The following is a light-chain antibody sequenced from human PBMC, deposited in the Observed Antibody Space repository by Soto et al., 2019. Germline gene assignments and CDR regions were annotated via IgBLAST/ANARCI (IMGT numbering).Light chain of an antibody. CDR2: EVS. CDR3: SSYAGSSNLV. CDR1: SSDVGGYNY. V-gene: IGLV2-8*01. J-gene: IGLJ2*01. Sequence: QSALTQPPSASGSPGQSVTLSCTGTSSDVGGYNYVSWYQQHPGKAPKLMIYEVSKRPSGVPDRFSGSKSGNTASLTVSGLQAEDEADYYCSSYAGSSNLVFGGGTKLTVL.